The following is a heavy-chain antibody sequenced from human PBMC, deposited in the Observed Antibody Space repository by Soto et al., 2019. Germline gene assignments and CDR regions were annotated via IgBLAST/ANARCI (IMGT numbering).Heavy chain of an antibody. Sequence: QVQLQESGPGLVKPSQTLSLTCTVSGGSISSGGYYWSWIRQHPGKGLEWIGYIYYSGSTYYNPAHKSRFTISVDTSKNQFSLKLSSVTAADTAVYYCARTSYDSSGTAADPWGQGTLVTVSS. CDR3: ARTSYDSSGTAADP. CDR2: IYYSGST. CDR1: GGSISSGGYY. D-gene: IGHD3-22*01. V-gene: IGHV4-31*03. J-gene: IGHJ5*02.